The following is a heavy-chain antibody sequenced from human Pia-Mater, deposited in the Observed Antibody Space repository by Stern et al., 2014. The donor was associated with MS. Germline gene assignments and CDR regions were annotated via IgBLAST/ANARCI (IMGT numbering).Heavy chain of an antibody. CDR3: ARDPLYCSGGSCYSGTAMVSLDY. V-gene: IGHV3-33*01. D-gene: IGHD2-15*01. Sequence: VQLVESGGGVVQPGRSLRLSCAASGFTFSSYGMHWVRQAPGKGLEWVAGIWYDGSNKYYADSVKGRFTISRDNSKNTLYLQMNSLRAEDTAVYYCARDPLYCSGGSCYSGTAMVSLDYWGQGTLVTVSS. CDR1: GFTFSSYG. J-gene: IGHJ4*02. CDR2: IWYDGSNK.